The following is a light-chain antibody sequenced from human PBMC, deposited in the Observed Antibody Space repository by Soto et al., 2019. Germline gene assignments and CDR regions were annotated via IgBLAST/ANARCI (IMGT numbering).Light chain of an antibody. CDR2: EVT. CDR3: CSYAGSMTLV. Sequence: QSVLTQPASVSGSPGQSITISCTGTSSDVGSYNLVSWYQQHPGKAPKLIIYEVTKWPSGVSSRFSGSKSGNTASLTISGLQTEDEADYYCCSYAGSMTLVFGGGTKLTVL. CDR1: SSDVGSYNL. V-gene: IGLV2-23*02. J-gene: IGLJ3*02.